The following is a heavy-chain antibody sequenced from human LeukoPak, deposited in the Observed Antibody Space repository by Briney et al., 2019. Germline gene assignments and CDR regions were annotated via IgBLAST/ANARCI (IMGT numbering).Heavy chain of an antibody. D-gene: IGHD4-17*01. V-gene: IGHV4-30-4*01. J-gene: IGHJ4*02. Sequence: SQTLSLTCTVSGGSISSGDYYWSWIRQPPGKGLEWIGYIYYSGSTYYNPSLKSRVTISVDTSKNQFSLKLSSVTAADTAVYYCASRNDYGDYGGFDYWGQGTLVTVSS. CDR2: IYYSGST. CDR3: ASRNDYGDYGGFDY. CDR1: GGSISSGDYY.